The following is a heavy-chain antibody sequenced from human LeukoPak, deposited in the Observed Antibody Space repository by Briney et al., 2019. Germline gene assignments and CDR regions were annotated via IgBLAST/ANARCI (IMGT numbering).Heavy chain of an antibody. Sequence: SETLSLTCTVSGGSISSYYWSWIRQPPGKGLEWIGYIYYSGSTNYNPSLKSPVTISVDTSKNQFSLKLSSVTAADTAVYCCARAGGWYQGVFDYWGQGTLVTVSS. CDR3: ARAGGWYQGVFDY. V-gene: IGHV4-59*01. CDR1: GGSISSYY. D-gene: IGHD6-19*01. CDR2: IYYSGST. J-gene: IGHJ4*02.